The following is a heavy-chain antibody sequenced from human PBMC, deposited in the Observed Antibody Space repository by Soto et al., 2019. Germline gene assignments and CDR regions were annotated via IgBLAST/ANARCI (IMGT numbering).Heavy chain of an antibody. V-gene: IGHV1-3*01. CDR3: ARGKGMEENYYYYGLDI. J-gene: IGHJ6*02. D-gene: IGHD1-1*01. CDR1: GYTFTTHA. Sequence: ASVKVTCKASGYTFTTHAMHWVRQAPGQSLEWMGWINGGTGQTKHSQRFQGRVNITRDTSASTAYMELSSLRSEDTAVYYCARGKGMEENYYYYGLDIWGQGTTVTVSS. CDR2: INGGTGQT.